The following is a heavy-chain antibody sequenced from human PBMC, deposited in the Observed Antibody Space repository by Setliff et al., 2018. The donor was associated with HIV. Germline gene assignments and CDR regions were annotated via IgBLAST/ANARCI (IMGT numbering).Heavy chain of an antibody. J-gene: IGHJ4*02. CDR1: GFSLSPRGMS. D-gene: IGHD3-10*01. CDR3: ARGSESLTYFDN. Sequence: SGPTLVNPTPPLTLTCTFSGFSLSPRGMSVSWIRQPPGKALEWLARIDWDDAKYYSTSLKTRLTISKDTSKNQVVLTMTNMDPVDTATYYCARGSESLTYFDNLGPGTLVTSPQ. V-gene: IGHV2-70*11. CDR2: IDWDDAK.